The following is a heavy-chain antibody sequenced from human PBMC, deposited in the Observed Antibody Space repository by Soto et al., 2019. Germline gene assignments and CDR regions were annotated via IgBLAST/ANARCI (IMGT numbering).Heavy chain of an antibody. V-gene: IGHV4-38-2*01. J-gene: IGHJ4*02. D-gene: IGHD4-4*01. Sequence: SATLSLTYAVSGYSISSGYDWGWIRQPPGKGLEWIGSIYHSGSTYYNPSLKSRVTISVDTSKTQFSLKLSSVTAADTAVYYCARENSNYFDYWGQGTLVTVSS. CDR2: IYHSGST. CDR3: ARENSNYFDY. CDR1: GYSISSGYD.